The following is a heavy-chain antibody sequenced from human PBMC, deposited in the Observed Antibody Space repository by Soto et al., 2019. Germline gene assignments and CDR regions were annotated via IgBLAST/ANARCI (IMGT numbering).Heavy chain of an antibody. CDR3: ARDPRIAVAGTGDYFDY. CDR2: ISAYNGNT. D-gene: IGHD6-19*01. Sequence: VQLVQSGAEVKKPGASVKVSCKASGYTFTSYGISWVRQAPGQGLEWMGWISAYNGNTNYAQKLQGRVTMTTETSTSTGYMELRSLRSDDTAVYYRARDPRIAVAGTGDYFDYWGQGTLVTVSS. J-gene: IGHJ4*02. V-gene: IGHV1-18*04. CDR1: GYTFTSYG.